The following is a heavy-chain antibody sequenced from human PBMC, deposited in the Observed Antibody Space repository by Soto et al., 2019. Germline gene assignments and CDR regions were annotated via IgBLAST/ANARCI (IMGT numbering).Heavy chain of an antibody. CDR2: MYYTGNK. CDR1: GGSISSSTYY. J-gene: IGHJ5*02. Sequence: SETLSLTCTVSGGSISSSTYYWDWIRQPPGKGLEWIGAMYYTGNKNYNPSLESRVTMSVDTSKNQFSLKLSSVTPTDTAAYYCARRSSSSLGSLFDPWGRGILVTVS. CDR3: ARRSSSSLGSLFDP. D-gene: IGHD6-6*01. V-gene: IGHV4-39*01.